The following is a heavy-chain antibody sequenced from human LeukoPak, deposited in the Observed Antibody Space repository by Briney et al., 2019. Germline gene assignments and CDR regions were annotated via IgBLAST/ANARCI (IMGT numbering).Heavy chain of an antibody. CDR3: AKLYNSFTDF. J-gene: IGHJ4*02. D-gene: IGHD6-6*01. V-gene: IGHV3-23*01. Sequence: GGSLRLSCAASGFTFSTYAMIWVSQAPGKGLEWVSALSNIGTSTYYADSVKGRFTISRDNSKNALYLQMNSLRAEDTAVYYCAKLYNSFTDFWGQGTLVTVSS. CDR2: LSNIGTST. CDR1: GFTFSTYA.